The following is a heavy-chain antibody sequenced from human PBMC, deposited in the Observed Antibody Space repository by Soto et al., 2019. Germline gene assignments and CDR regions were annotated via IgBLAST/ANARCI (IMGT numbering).Heavy chain of an antibody. CDR2: IYNSGTT. Sequence: SDALSLSCSDSRLAINNHFWILIRQPAGKGLEWIGHIYNSGTTTYNPSLKSRVTMSIDPPKNRFSLQLSSVTAADTAVYYCARINGGSPDFWGQGNLVTVS. CDR1: RLAINNHF. V-gene: IGHV4-4*07. J-gene: IGHJ4*02. D-gene: IGHD2-15*01. CDR3: ARINGGSPDF.